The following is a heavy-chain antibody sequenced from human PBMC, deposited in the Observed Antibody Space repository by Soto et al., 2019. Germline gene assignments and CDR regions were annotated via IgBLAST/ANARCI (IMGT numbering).Heavy chain of an antibody. V-gene: IGHV5-51*01. CDR2: IYPGDSDT. CDR1: GYTFTNYW. CDR3: AASIFYYGMDV. J-gene: IGHJ6*02. Sequence: PGESLKISCKGSGYTFTNYWIGWVRQMPGKGPEWMGIIYPGDSDTKYNPSFQGQVSISADKSITTTYLQWSSLKASDTASYYCAASIFYYGMDVWVQGTTVTVSS.